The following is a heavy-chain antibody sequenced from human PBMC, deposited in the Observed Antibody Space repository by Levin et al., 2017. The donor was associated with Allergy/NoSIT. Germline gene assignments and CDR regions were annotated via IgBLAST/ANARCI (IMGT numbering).Heavy chain of an antibody. CDR2: IKQDGSEK. CDR3: ARDRYLSGWFTSMDV. J-gene: IGHJ6*02. CDR1: GFILSGYY. D-gene: IGHD6-13*01. Sequence: GGSLRLSCAVSGFILSGYYMSWVRQAPGKGLEWVANIKQDGSEKYYVDSVKGRFTVSRDNAKNSLYLQMNSLRAEDTAVYYCARDRYLSGWFTSMDVWGQGTTVTVSS. V-gene: IGHV3-7*01.